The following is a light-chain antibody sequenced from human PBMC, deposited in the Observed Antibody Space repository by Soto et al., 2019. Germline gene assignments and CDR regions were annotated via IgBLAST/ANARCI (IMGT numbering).Light chain of an antibody. CDR3: QQYGRSPT. CDR1: QSVSSNY. J-gene: IGKJ1*01. CDR2: DVS. Sequence: EIVLTQSPGTLSLSPGERATLSCRSSQSVSSNYLAWYQQKPDQAPRLVIYDVSGRATGIPDRFSGSGSGIDFTLTISRLEPEDFAVYYCQQYGRSPTFGQGTKVEIK. V-gene: IGKV3-20*01.